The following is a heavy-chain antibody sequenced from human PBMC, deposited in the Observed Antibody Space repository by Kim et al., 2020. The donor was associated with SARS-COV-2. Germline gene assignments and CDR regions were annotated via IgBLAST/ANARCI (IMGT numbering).Heavy chain of an antibody. Sequence: SETLSLTCTVSGGSINSYYWHWIRQSPGKGLEWIGSLYYSGNSNYNPSLKSRVSISGVTSKNQVSLKLTSVTTADTAVYYCARAPSGYVLLLDYWGQGTWVTVSS. CDR2: LYYSGNS. V-gene: IGHV4-59*13. J-gene: IGHJ4*02. CDR1: GGSINSYY. D-gene: IGHD3-10*02. CDR3: ARAPSGYVLLLDY.